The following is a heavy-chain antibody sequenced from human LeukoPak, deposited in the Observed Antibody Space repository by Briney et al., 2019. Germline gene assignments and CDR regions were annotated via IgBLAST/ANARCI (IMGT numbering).Heavy chain of an antibody. D-gene: IGHD2-15*01. CDR1: GFTFSIYS. CDR2: ISTSSTTI. Sequence: GGSLRLSCAASGFTFSIYSMSWVRQAPGKGLEWLLYISTSSTTIYYADSVKGRFTISRDDARNSLSLQMNSLRADDTAVYYCAKEMGYCTGGSCYRWFDSWGQGTLVTVSS. CDR3: AKEMGYCTGGSCYRWFDS. J-gene: IGHJ5*01. V-gene: IGHV3-48*01.